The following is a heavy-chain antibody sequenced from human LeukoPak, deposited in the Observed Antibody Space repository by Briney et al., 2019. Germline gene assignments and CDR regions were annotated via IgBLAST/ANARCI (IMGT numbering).Heavy chain of an antibody. CDR2: IKSKTDGGTT. CDR3: TTERNYYDSSGYYLNFDY. D-gene: IGHD3-22*01. CDR1: GFTISNAW. V-gene: IGHV3-15*01. Sequence: GGSLRLSCAASGFTISNAWMSWVRQAPGKGLEWVGRIKSKTDGGTTDYAAPVKGRFTISRDDSKNTLYLQMNSLKTEDTAVYYCTTERNYYDSSGYYLNFDYWGQGTLVTVSS. J-gene: IGHJ4*02.